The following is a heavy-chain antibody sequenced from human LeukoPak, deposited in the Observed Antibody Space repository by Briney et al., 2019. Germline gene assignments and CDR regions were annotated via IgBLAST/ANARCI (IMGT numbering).Heavy chain of an antibody. CDR3: ARHHDEGMEDHYGETGDY. J-gene: IGHJ4*02. V-gene: IGHV4-59*08. CDR1: DGSISNYY. Sequence: SETLSLTCTVSDGSISNYYWTWIRQPPGKGLEWIGYIYYSGSTNYNPSLKSRVTISVDTSKNQFSLKLSSVTAADTAVYYCARHHDEGMEDHYGETGDYWGQGTLVTVSS. CDR2: IYYSGST. D-gene: IGHD4-17*01.